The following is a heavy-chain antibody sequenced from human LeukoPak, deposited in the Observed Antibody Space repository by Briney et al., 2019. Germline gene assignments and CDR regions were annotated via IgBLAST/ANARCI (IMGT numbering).Heavy chain of an antibody. CDR3: ARGVDTAMQRPFDY. J-gene: IGHJ4*02. D-gene: IGHD5-18*01. V-gene: IGHV4-30-4*01. CDR1: GGSISSGDYY. Sequence: SETLSLTCTVSGGSISSGDYYWSWIRQPPGKGLEWIGYIYYSGSTYYNPSLKSRVTISVDTSKNQFSLKLSSVTAGDTAVYHCARGVDTAMQRPFDYWGQGTLVTVCS. CDR2: IYYSGST.